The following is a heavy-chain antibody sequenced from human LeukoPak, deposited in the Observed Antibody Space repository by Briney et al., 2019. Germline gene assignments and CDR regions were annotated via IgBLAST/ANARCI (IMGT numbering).Heavy chain of an antibody. D-gene: IGHD6-13*01. CDR3: AKTNIAAAAYFDY. Sequence: ASVKVSCKASGYTFTSYYMHWVRQAPGQGLEWMGWINPNSGGTNYAQKFQGRVTMTRDTSISTAYMELSRLRSDDTAVYYCAKTNIAAAAYFDYWGQGTLVTVSS. CDR1: GYTFTSYY. CDR2: INPNSGGT. J-gene: IGHJ4*02. V-gene: IGHV1-2*02.